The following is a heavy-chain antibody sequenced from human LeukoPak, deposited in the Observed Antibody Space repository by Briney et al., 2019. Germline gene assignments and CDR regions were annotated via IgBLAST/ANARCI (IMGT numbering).Heavy chain of an antibody. V-gene: IGHV3-74*01. CDR2: VNRDGSST. Sequence: GGSLRLSCAASGFTFSDYWMHWVRQAPGKGLVRVSRVNRDGSSTSYADSVKGRFTISRDNAKNTLSLQMNSLRVEDTAVYYCARDRSISAAGDTYWGQGTLVTVSS. D-gene: IGHD6-13*01. J-gene: IGHJ4*02. CDR3: ARDRSISAAGDTY. CDR1: GFTFSDYW.